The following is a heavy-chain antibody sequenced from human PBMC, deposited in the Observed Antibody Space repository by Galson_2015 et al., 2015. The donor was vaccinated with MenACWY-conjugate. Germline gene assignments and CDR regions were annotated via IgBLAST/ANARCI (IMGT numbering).Heavy chain of an antibody. V-gene: IGHV3-73*01. CDR1: GFKFSDAA. CDR3: AKWLEMDV. D-gene: IGHD6-19*01. CDR2: IRSKANNYAT. Sequence: SLRLSCAASGFKFSDAAMHWVRQASGKGLEWVGRIRSKANNYATAYAASVKDRFTISRDDSKNTAFLQMNSLKTEDTAVYYCAKWLEMDVWGQGTTVTVSS. J-gene: IGHJ6*02.